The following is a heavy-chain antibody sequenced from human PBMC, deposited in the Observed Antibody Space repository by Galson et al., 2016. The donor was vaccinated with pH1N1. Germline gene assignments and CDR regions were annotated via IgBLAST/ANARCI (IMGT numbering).Heavy chain of an antibody. Sequence: SVKVSCKASRDTFSSYVFNWVRQAPGHGLEWMGGIIPIFDTSDYAQKFQGRVTITADKSTSTAYMELNSLRSEDTAVYYCARRFSEFLEGLPADAFDIWGQGTMVTVSS. D-gene: IGHD3-10*01. J-gene: IGHJ3*02. CDR1: RDTFSSYV. CDR2: IIPIFDTS. CDR3: ARRFSEFLEGLPADAFDI. V-gene: IGHV1-69*06.